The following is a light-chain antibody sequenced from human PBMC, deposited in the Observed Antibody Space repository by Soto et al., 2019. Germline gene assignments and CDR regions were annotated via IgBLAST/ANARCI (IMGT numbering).Light chain of an antibody. CDR2: DVS. J-gene: IGLJ1*01. CDR3: ASYTTSSTYV. CDR1: SSEFGGYSY. Sequence: QSVLAQPASVSGSPGQSIAISCTGTSSEFGGYSYVSWYQQQPGKAPKLVISDVSNRPSGVFDRFSGSKSGNTASLTISGLQTEDEADYYCASYTTSSTYVFGTGTKVTVL. V-gene: IGLV2-14*01.